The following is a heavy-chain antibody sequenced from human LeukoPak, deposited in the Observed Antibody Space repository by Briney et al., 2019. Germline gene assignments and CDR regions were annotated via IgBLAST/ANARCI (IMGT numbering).Heavy chain of an antibody. CDR3: ARAQDRGYCSGGSCYAPHFNYYYYYMDV. CDR1: VGTFSSYA. D-gene: IGHD2-15*01. Sequence: ASVKVSCKASVGTFSSYAISWVRQAPGQGLEWMGGIIPIFGTANYAQKFQGRVTITTDESTSTAYMELSSLRSEDTAVYYCARAQDRGYCSGGSCYAPHFNYYYYYMDVWGKGTTVTVSS. CDR2: IIPIFGTA. J-gene: IGHJ6*03. V-gene: IGHV1-69*05.